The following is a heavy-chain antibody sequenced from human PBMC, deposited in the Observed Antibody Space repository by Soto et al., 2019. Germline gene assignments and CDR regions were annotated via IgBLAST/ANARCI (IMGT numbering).Heavy chain of an antibody. J-gene: IGHJ4*02. CDR3: ARGSGIVALPGELEDVNYDF. V-gene: IGHV4-34*01. CDR2: ISESGST. Sequence: QVQLQQWGAGLVKPSETLSLSCAVYGQSFSGHSWAWIRQPPGKGLEWIGEISESGSTYYNPSLKSRVTISTDTSLNQSSLKLNSGTAADTAAYFCARGSGIVALPGELEDVNYDFWGQGTLVNVSS. CDR1: GQSFSGHS. D-gene: IGHD1-1*01.